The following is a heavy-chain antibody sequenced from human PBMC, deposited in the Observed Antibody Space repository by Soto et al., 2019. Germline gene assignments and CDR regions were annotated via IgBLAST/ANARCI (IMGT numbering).Heavy chain of an antibody. V-gene: IGHV4-31*03. CDR1: GGSISSGGYY. CDR3: ARVFTMIVVDEIGKAFDI. Sequence: QVQLQESGPGLVKPSQTLSLTCTVSGGSISSGGYYWSWIRQHPGKGLEWIGYIYYSGSTYYNPSLKSRVTIAVDTSKHQFYLKLSSVTAADTAVYYCARVFTMIVVDEIGKAFDIWGQGTMVTVSS. CDR2: IYYSGST. J-gene: IGHJ3*02. D-gene: IGHD3-22*01.